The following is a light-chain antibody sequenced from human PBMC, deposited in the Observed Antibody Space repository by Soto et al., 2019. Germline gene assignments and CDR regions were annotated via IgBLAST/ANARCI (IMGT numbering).Light chain of an antibody. CDR3: CSDAGTYTFV. V-gene: IGLV2-11*01. J-gene: IGLJ1*01. CDR2: DVT. Sequence: QSVLTQPRSVSGSPGQSVTISCTGTSXDVGGSNHVSWYQHHPGQAPKFLIYDVTKRPSGVPDRFSGSKSGNTASLTISGLQAEDEADYYCCSDAGTYTFVFGTGTKVIVL. CDR1: SXDVGGSNH.